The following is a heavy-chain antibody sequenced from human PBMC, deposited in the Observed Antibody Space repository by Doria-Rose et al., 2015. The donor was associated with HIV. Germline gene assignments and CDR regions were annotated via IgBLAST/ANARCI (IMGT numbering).Heavy chain of an antibody. CDR3: TKRRGVTDIDPFDI. CDR2: ISWNSDTI. V-gene: IGHV3-9*01. D-gene: IGHD2-21*02. CDR1: GFRFDDYA. Sequence: VQLVQSGGGLLQPGRAPRLSCAASGFRFDDYAMHWVRQTPGKGLEWVAGISWNSDTIDYADSVKGRFTISRDNAKNSLYLQMNSLRAEDTALYYCTKRRGVTDIDPFDIWGQGTMVIVSS. J-gene: IGHJ3*02.